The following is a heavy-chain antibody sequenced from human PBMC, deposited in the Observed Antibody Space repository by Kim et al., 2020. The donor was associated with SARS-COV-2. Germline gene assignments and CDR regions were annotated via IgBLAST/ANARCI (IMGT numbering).Heavy chain of an antibody. V-gene: IGHV4-61*09. Sequence: SETLSLTCTVSGGSINSVSYYWSWIRQPAGKGLEWIGHIYPSGSTNYSPSIKSRVTISLDTSKNQFSLKLSSVTAPDTAIYYCARSTGYSDDYWGQGTLVTVSS. CDR1: GGSINSVSYY. CDR2: IYPSGST. J-gene: IGHJ4*02. D-gene: IGHD2-2*01. CDR3: ARSTGYSDDY.